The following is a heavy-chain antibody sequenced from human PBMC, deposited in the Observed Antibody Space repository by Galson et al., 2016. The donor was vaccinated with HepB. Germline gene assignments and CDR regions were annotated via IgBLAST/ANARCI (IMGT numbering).Heavy chain of an antibody. V-gene: IGHV3-33*08. D-gene: IGHD3-22*01. Sequence: SLRLSCAASGFTFSRAWMNWVRQAPGKGLEWVAVIWDDGNDKYYIESVKGRFTISRDNSKNTLHLQMNSLRAEDTAVYYCARGLFDSSGYYYALAYWGQGTLVTVSS. CDR3: ARGLFDSSGYYYALAY. J-gene: IGHJ4*02. CDR1: GFTFSRAW. CDR2: IWDDGNDK.